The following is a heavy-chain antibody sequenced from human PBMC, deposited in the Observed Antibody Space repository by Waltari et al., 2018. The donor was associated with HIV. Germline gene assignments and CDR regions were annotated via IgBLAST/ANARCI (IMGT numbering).Heavy chain of an antibody. J-gene: IGHJ3*01. V-gene: IGHV1-46*01. CDR3: ARVRCGGGGCQWAFDV. Sequence: QVQLVQSGAEVKKPGASVKISCKTSGASFTSSYIHWVRQAPGQGLVWMGIINPTDGRTTFSPHFLGRISMTRDTPRSTVYMELQSVQPDDTATYYCARVRCGGGGCQWAFDVWGQGTKVTVS. CDR1: GASFTSSY. CDR2: INPTDGRT. D-gene: IGHD2-21*01.